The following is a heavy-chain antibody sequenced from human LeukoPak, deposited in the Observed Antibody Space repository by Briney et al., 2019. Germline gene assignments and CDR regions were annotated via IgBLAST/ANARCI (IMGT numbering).Heavy chain of an antibody. CDR1: GGSISSSNW. Sequence: SETLSLTCAVSGGSISSSNWWSWVRQPPGKGLEWIGEIYHSGSTNYNPSLKSRVTISVDTSQNQFSLRLSSVTAADTAVYYCARAGGSGSPGYFDYWGQGTLVTVSS. CDR3: ARAGGSGSPGYFDY. CDR2: IYHSGST. D-gene: IGHD3-10*01. V-gene: IGHV4-4*02. J-gene: IGHJ4*02.